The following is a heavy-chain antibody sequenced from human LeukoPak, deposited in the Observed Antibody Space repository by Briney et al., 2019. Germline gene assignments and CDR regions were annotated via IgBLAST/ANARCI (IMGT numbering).Heavy chain of an antibody. D-gene: IGHD3-3*01. J-gene: IGHJ4*02. CDR3: ARHFEAYDFWSGYYHKPNYFDY. CDR1: GGSISSSSYY. Sequence: ASETLSLTCTVSGGSISSSSYYWGRIRQPPGKGLEWIGSIYYSGSTYYNPSLKSRVTISVDTSKNQFSLKLSSVTAADTAVYYCARHFEAYDFWSGYYHKPNYFDYWGQGTLVTVSS. V-gene: IGHV4-39*01. CDR2: IYYSGST.